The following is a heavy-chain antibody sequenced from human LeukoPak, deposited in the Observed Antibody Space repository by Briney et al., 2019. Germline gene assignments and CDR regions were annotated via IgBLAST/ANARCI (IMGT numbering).Heavy chain of an antibody. V-gene: IGHV3-7*05. CDR3: ATNAGWFRLDS. J-gene: IGHJ4*02. Sequence: GGSLRLSCAASGFIFSNSWMTWIRQAPGKGLEWVANIKGDGSEKEYVESVKGRFTISRDNAKNSLYLQMNSLRAEDTAVYYCATNAGWFRLDSWGQGALVTVSS. D-gene: IGHD2-15*01. CDR2: IKGDGSEK. CDR1: GFIFSNSW.